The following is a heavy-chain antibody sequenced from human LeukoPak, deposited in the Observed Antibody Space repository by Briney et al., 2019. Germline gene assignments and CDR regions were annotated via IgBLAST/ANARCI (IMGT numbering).Heavy chain of an antibody. CDR3: ARVFIVGVIRPSDY. D-gene: IGHD2-21*01. Sequence: PGRSLRLSCAASGFTFSSYSMNWVRQAPGKGLEWVSSISSSSSYIYYADSVQGRFTNSRDNAENSLYLQMNSLRAEDTAVYYCARVFIVGVIRPSDYWGQGTLVTVSS. CDR1: GFTFSSYS. J-gene: IGHJ4*02. V-gene: IGHV3-21*01. CDR2: ISSSSSYI.